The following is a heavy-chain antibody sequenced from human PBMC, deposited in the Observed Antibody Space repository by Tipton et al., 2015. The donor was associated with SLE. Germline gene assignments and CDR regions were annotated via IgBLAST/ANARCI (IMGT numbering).Heavy chain of an antibody. CDR2: IDDSGNT. Sequence: TLSLTCTVSGGPISSHYWSWIRQPPGKGLEWIGYIDDSGNTDYTPSLKSRVTISVDTSKNQFSLKLSSVTAADTAVYYCAGFWLFGEVTDDYWGQGTLVTVSS. D-gene: IGHD3-3*01. V-gene: IGHV4-59*11. J-gene: IGHJ4*02. CDR1: GGPISSHY. CDR3: AGFWLFGEVTDDY.